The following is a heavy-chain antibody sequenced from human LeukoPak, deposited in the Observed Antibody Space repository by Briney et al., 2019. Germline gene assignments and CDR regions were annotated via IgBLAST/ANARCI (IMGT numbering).Heavy chain of an antibody. CDR1: GGSFSGYY. Sequence: SETLSLTCAVYGGSFSGYYWSWIRQPPGKGLEWIGEINHSGSTNYNPSPKSRVTISVDTSKNQFSLKLSSVTAADTAVYYCARGRPGLRYFDWSQTRYYFDYWGQGTLVTVSS. CDR3: ARGRPGLRYFDWSQTRYYFDY. D-gene: IGHD3-9*01. CDR2: INHSGST. J-gene: IGHJ4*02. V-gene: IGHV4-34*01.